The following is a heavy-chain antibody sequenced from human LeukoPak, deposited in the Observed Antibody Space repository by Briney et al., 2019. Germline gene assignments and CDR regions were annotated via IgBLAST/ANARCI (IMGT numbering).Heavy chain of an antibody. J-gene: IGHJ5*02. CDR1: GYSISSGYY. V-gene: IGHV4-38-2*01. Sequence: PSETLSLTCAVSGYSISSGYYWGWIRQPTGKGLEWIGSIYHSGSTYYNPSLKSRVTISVDTSKNQFSLKLSSVTAADTAVYYCARRLRVGIAAAGLGYNWFDPWGQGTLVTVSS. CDR3: ARRLRVGIAAAGLGYNWFDP. CDR2: IYHSGST. D-gene: IGHD6-13*01.